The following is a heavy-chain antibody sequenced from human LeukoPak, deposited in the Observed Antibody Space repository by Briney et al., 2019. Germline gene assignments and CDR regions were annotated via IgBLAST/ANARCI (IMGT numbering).Heavy chain of an antibody. J-gene: IGHJ4*02. CDR3: VQTTGWPGFDY. CDR2: IYSGVPT. D-gene: IGHD1-1*01. CDR1: GVSINRFY. V-gene: IGHV4-4*09. Sequence: PSETLSLTCTTFGVSINRFYWSWVRQPPGKGLEWIGNIYSGVPTYFNPSLKSRVTISVDTSKNQFSLNLTSVTAADTAMYYCVQTTGWPGFDYWGQGILVTVSS.